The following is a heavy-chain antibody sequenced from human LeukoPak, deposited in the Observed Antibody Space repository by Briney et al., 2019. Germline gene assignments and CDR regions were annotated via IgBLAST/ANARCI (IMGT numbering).Heavy chain of an antibody. CDR2: IKQDGSET. Sequence: GGSLRLSCAASGFPFSSYWMAWVRQAPGKGLEWVASIKQDGSETYYADSVKGRFTISRDNPKNLLFLQINSLRVEDTAVYYCARETPRRGETRDGYRWGQGTVVTVSS. D-gene: IGHD5-24*01. V-gene: IGHV3-7*01. J-gene: IGHJ4*02. CDR1: GFPFSSYW. CDR3: ARETPRRGETRDGYR.